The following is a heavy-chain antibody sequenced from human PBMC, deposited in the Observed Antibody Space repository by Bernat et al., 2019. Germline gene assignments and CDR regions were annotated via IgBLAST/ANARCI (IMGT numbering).Heavy chain of an antibody. CDR2: IDPNSGDI. Sequence: QVQLVQSGAEAKKPGSSVKVSCKASGYTFSAYYIHWVRQAPGQGLEWMGWIDPNSGDINYAQKFQGWVTMTRDTGMSTVYLELSADDTAIYYCARDPRGWIAGTGTYYFGMDVWGQGTTVTVSS. V-gene: IGHV1-2*04. CDR1: GYTFSAYY. D-gene: IGHD1-1*01. J-gene: IGHJ6*02. CDR3: ARDPRGWIAGTGTYYFGMDV.